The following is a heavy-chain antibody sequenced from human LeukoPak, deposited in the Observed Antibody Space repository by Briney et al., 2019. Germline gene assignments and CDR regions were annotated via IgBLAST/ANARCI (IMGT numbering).Heavy chain of an antibody. CDR1: GFTFSTYW. CDR3: ARIGGSGSYSGHYFDH. J-gene: IGHJ4*02. V-gene: IGHV3-74*01. Sequence: PGGSLRLSCAASGFTFSTYWMHWVRRAPGKGLVWVSRISNDGSVTSYADSVKGRFTISRDNAKNTMYLQMNSLRAEDTAVYYCARIGGSGSYSGHYFDHWGQGTPVTVSS. D-gene: IGHD3-10*01. CDR2: ISNDGSVT.